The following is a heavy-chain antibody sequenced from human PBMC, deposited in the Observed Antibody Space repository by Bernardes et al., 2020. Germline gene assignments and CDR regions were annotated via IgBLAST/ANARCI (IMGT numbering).Heavy chain of an antibody. D-gene: IGHD6-19*01. V-gene: IGHV3-30-3*01. CDR2: ISYDGSNK. J-gene: IGHJ4*02. Sequence: SLILSCAASGFTFSSYAMHWVRQAPGKGLEWVAVISYDGSNKYYADSVKGRFTISRDNSKNTLYLQMNSLRAEDTAVYYCARDTRPVAPQVFDYWGQGTLVTVSS. CDR1: GFTFSSYA. CDR3: ARDTRPVAPQVFDY.